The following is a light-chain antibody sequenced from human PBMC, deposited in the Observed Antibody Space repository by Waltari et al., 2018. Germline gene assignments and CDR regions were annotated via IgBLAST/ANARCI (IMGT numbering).Light chain of an antibody. CDR2: DGS. CDR1: QSVSRT. CDR3: QKYGTLPAT. J-gene: IGKJ1*01. V-gene: IGKV3-20*01. Sequence: EIVLTQSPGTLSLSPGDRATLSCRASQSVSRTLAWYQQKPGQAPRLLIYDGSSRATGIPDRFSGSGSGTDFSLTISRLEPEDFAVYYCQKYGTLPATFGQGTKVEIK.